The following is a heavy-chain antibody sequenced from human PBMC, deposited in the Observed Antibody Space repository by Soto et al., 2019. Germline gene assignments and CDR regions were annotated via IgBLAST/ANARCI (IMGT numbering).Heavy chain of an antibody. J-gene: IGHJ6*02. D-gene: IGHD2-2*02. CDR3: ARPASAIDYYYGMDV. Sequence: LRLSCVASGFTFSSYGMHWVRQAPGKGLEWVAVVSYDGTNKYYTDSVKGRFAISKDNSKDTLYLQMNSLRGEDTAVYYCARPASAIDYYYGMDVWGLGATVTVSS. V-gene: IGHV3-30*03. CDR2: VSYDGTNK. CDR1: GFTFSSYG.